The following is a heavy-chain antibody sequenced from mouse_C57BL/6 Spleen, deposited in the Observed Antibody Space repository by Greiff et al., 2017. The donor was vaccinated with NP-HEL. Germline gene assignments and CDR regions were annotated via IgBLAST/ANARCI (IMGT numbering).Heavy chain of an antibody. Sequence: QVQLQQSGAELVKPGASVKLSCKASGYTFTSYWMHWVKQRPGQGLEWIGMIHPNSGSTNYNEKFKSKATLTVDKSSSTAYMQLSSLTSEDSAVYYCARYGIYYDYGMEDYWGQGTTLTVSS. J-gene: IGHJ2*01. CDR2: IHPNSGST. CDR1: GYTFTSYW. CDR3: ARYGIYYDYGMEDY. D-gene: IGHD2-4*01. V-gene: IGHV1-64*01.